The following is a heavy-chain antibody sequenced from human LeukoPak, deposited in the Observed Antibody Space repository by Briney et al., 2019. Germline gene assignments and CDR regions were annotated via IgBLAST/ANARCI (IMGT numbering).Heavy chain of an antibody. Sequence: ASVKVSCKASGYTFTGYYMHWVRQAPGQGLEWMGWINPNSGGTNYAQKFQGRVTMTRDTSIGTAYMELSRLRSEDTAVYYCAREHGYLELKGWFDPWGQGTLVTVSS. D-gene: IGHD1-7*01. CDR1: GYTFTGYY. J-gene: IGHJ5*02. V-gene: IGHV1-2*02. CDR3: AREHGYLELKGWFDP. CDR2: INPNSGGT.